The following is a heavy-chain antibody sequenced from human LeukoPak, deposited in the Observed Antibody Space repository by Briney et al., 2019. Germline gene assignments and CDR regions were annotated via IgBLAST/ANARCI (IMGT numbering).Heavy chain of an antibody. D-gene: IGHD3-10*01. CDR2: IYHTGST. CDR3: ARGMWFDTLFSAFDV. V-gene: IGHV4-4*02. CDR1: GDSITSRNW. J-gene: IGHJ3*01. Sequence: PSATLSLTCSVSGDSITSRNWWTWVRPTPEKGLEWIGEIYHTGSTNYNPSVEGRVTISIDKSKNQFSLMLNSVTAADTALYYCARGMWFDTLFSAFDVWGQGTMVSVSS.